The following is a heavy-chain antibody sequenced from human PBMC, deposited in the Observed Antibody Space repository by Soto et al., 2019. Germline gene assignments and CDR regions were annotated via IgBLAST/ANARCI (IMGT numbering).Heavy chain of an antibody. D-gene: IGHD3-3*01. J-gene: IGHJ5*02. Sequence: GGSLRLSCAASGFTFSSYAMSWVRQAPGKGLEWVSAISGSGGSTYYADSVKGRFTISRDNSKNTLYLQMNSLRAEDTAVYYCAKGKTIFGVGKGWFDPWGQGTLVTVSS. CDR2: ISGSGGST. CDR1: GFTFSSYA. V-gene: IGHV3-23*01. CDR3: AKGKTIFGVGKGWFDP.